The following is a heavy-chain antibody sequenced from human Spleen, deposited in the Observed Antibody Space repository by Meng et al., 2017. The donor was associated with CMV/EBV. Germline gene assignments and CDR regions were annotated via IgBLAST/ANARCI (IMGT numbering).Heavy chain of an antibody. D-gene: IGHD1-26*01. CDR2: MKTNSANT. CDR3: ARVSGTDWYFDI. Sequence: QVQVVQSGAEVKKPAASVKVSCTASGYTFISYYIIWVRQATGQGVEWMGWMKTNSANTGYAQKFQGRVTMHRTTSISTAYMELSSLRSEDTAVYYCARVSGTDWYFDIWGSGTLVTVSS. J-gene: IGHJ2*01. CDR1: GYTFISYY. V-gene: IGHV1-8*01.